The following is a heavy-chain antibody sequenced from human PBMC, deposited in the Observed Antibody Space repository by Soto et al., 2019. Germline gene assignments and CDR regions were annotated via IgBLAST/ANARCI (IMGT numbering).Heavy chain of an antibody. J-gene: IGHJ6*02. CDR2: IGTSGKTI. CDR1: GFTFSRYE. CDR3: ARDPAIYSGNFDYGLDV. Sequence: EVQLVESGGGLVQAGGSLILFCAVSGFTFSRYEMNWVRQAPVKGLEWVSYIGTSGKTIYYADSVRGRFTISRDNAKNSLYMQMNSLRAEDTAVYYCARDPAIYSGNFDYGLDVWGQGTTVTVSS. D-gene: IGHD4-4*01. V-gene: IGHV3-48*03.